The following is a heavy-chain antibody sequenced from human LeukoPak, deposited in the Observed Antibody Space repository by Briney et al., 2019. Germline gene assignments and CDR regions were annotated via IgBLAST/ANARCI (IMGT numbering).Heavy chain of an antibody. CDR2: ISSSSSYI. Sequence: GGSLRLSCAASGFTFSSYSMSWVRQAPGKGLEWFSSISSSSSYIYYADSVKGRFTISRDNAKNSLYLQMNSLRAEDTAVYYCARVSSGITHNDWGQGTLVTVSS. J-gene: IGHJ4*02. V-gene: IGHV3-21*01. CDR3: ARVSSGITHND. CDR1: GFTFSSYS. D-gene: IGHD3-10*01.